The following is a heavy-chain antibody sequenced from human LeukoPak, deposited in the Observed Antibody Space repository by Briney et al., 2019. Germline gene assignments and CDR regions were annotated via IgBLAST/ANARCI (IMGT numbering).Heavy chain of an antibody. CDR1: GGSISSYY. J-gene: IGHJ4*02. V-gene: IGHV4-59*12. CDR2: IYYSGST. D-gene: IGHD3-22*01. Sequence: SETLSLTCTVSGGSISSYYWSWIRQPPGKGLEWIGYIYYSGSTNYNPSLKSRVTISVDTSKNQFSLKLSSVTAADTAVYYCARAQVHYYDSSGSHDYWGQGTLVTVSS. CDR3: ARAQVHYYDSSGSHDY.